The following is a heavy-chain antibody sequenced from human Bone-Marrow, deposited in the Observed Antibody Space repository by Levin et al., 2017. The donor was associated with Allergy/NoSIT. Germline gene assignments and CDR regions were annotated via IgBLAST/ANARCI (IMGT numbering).Heavy chain of an antibody. Sequence: GGSLRLSCASSGFTFRGFWMAWVRQAPGKGLEWVANINRDGGDGFYVDSVKGRFTISRDNARNSLDLQMNSLRVEDTAVYYCARNGAWSFEFWGQGTLVTVSS. J-gene: IGHJ4*01. V-gene: IGHV3-7*02. D-gene: IGHD2-8*01. CDR3: ARNGAWSFEF. CDR1: GFTFRGFW. CDR2: INRDGGDG.